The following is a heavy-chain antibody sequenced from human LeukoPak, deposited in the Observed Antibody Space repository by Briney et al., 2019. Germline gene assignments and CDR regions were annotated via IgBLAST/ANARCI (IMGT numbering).Heavy chain of an antibody. V-gene: IGHV3-30*18. D-gene: IGHD3-3*01. CDR2: ISYDGSNK. J-gene: IGHJ2*01. Sequence: PGRSLRLSCAASGFTFSSYGMHWVRQAPGEGLEWVAVISYDGSNKFYADSVKGRFTISRDNSKNTLYLQMNSLRAEDTAVYYCAKESGYFYWYFDLWGRGTLVTVSS. CDR1: GFTFSSYG. CDR3: AKESGYFYWYFDL.